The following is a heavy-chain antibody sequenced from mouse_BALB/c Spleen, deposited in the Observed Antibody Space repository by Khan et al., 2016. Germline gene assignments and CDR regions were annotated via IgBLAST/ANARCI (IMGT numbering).Heavy chain of an antibody. CDR3: ARAWYSMDY. CDR2: ILPGSGYS. Sequence: QVQLQQSGAELMKPGASVKISCKVTGYTFSNYWIEWVKQRPGHGLEWIGDILPGSGYSNSNENFKGKATFTADASSNTAYMQLISLTSEDSAVYFCARAWYSMDYWGQGTSVTVSS. V-gene: IGHV1-9*01. CDR1: GYTFSNYW. J-gene: IGHJ4*01.